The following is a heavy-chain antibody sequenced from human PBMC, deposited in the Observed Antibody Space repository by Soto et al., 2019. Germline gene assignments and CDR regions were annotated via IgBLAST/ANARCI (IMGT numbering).Heavy chain of an antibody. V-gene: IGHV4-39*01. J-gene: IGHJ4*02. CDR1: GGSISSSSYY. CDR3: ARGYYDFWSGYFR. Sequence: LSLTCTVSGGSISSSSYYWGWIRQPPGKGLEWIGSIYYSGSTYYNPSLKSRVTISVDTSKNQFSLKLSSVTAADTAVYYCARGYYDFWSGYFRWGQGTLVTVSS. CDR2: IYYSGST. D-gene: IGHD3-3*01.